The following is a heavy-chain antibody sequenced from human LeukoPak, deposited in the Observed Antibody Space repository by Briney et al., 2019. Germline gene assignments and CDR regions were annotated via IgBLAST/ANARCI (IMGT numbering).Heavy chain of an antibody. Sequence: SQTLSLTCAVSGGSISSGGYSWSWIRQPPGKGLEWIGYIYHSGSTYYNPSLKSRVTISVDRSKNQFSLKLSSVTAADTAVYYCARDRDWYFDLWGRGTLVTVSS. CDR1: GGSISSGGYS. V-gene: IGHV4-30-2*01. J-gene: IGHJ2*01. D-gene: IGHD3-10*01. CDR3: ARDRDWYFDL. CDR2: IYHSGST.